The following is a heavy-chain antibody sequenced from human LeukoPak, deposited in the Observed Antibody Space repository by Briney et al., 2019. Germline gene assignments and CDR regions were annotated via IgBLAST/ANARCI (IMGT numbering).Heavy chain of an antibody. CDR2: IWYYGSNK. J-gene: IGHJ4*02. CDR3: ARDPTMIVDDDY. V-gene: IGHV3-33*01. D-gene: IGHD3-22*01. Sequence: GGSLRLSCAASGFTFSSYGTHGVRQAPGKGLEGVAVIWYYGSNKYYADPVKGRFTNPRDNSKNKLYLQMNSLRAEDTAVYYCARDPTMIVDDDYWGQGTLVTVSS. CDR1: GFTFSSYG.